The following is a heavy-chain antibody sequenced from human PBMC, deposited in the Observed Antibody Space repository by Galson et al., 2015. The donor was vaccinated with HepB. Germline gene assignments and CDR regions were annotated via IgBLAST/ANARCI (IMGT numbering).Heavy chain of an antibody. CDR1: GFTFSSYA. D-gene: IGHD3-3*01. CDR2: ISSNGGST. V-gene: IGHV3-64D*06. J-gene: IGHJ5*02. Sequence: SLRLSCAASGFTFSSYAMHWVRQAPGKGLEYVSAISSNGGSTYYADSVKGRFTISRDNSKNTLYLQMSSLRAEDTAVYYCVKDARSRLFLEWNYNWFDPWGQGTLVTVSS. CDR3: VKDARSRLFLEWNYNWFDP.